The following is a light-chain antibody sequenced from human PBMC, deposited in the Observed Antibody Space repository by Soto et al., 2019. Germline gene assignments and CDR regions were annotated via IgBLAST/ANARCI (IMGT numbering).Light chain of an antibody. CDR1: SNDVGGYKY. Sequence: QSALTQPASVSGAPGQSITISCTGTSNDVGGYKYVSWYQQCPGTAPKLIMFEVNNRPSGVSDRFSGSRSANTASLTISGLQAQDEAEYYCSSYSSNNILSYVFGTGTKLTVL. CDR3: SSYSSNNILSYV. J-gene: IGLJ1*01. CDR2: EVN. V-gene: IGLV2-14*03.